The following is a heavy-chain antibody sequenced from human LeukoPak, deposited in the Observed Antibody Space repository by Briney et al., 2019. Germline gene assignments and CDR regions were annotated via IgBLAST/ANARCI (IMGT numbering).Heavy chain of an antibody. V-gene: IGHV3-66*01. D-gene: IGHD3-10*01. CDR1: GFTVSSNY. CDR2: IYSGGST. CDR3: NLLWFGEFRYFDY. J-gene: IGHJ4*02. Sequence: GGSLRLSCAASGFTVSSNYMSWVRQAPGKGLEWVSVIYSGGSTYYADSVKGRFTISRDNSKNTLYLQMNSLRAEDTAVYYCNLLWFGEFRYFDYWGQGTLVTVSS.